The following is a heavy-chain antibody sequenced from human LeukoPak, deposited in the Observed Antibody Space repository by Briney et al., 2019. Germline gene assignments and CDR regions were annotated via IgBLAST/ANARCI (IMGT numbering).Heavy chain of an antibody. CDR2: ISRSGSTI. CDR1: GFTLSNYE. J-gene: IGHJ5*02. CDR3: ASGGVYGSGAVANWFDP. Sequence: GGSLRLSRAASGFTLSNYEMNWVRQAPGKGLECISYISRSGSTILYVDSVKGRFTMSRDNATDALYLQMNSLRAEDTAVYYCASGGVYGSGAVANWFDPWGQGTLVTVSS. D-gene: IGHD3-10*01. V-gene: IGHV3-48*03.